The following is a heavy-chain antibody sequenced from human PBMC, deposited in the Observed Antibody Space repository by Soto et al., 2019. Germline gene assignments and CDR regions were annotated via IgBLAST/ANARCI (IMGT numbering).Heavy chain of an antibody. CDR2: ISYNGGLK. V-gene: IGHV3-30*02. J-gene: IGHJ4*02. D-gene: IGHD1-26*01. Sequence: GGSLRLSCAASGFTFSGYGMHWVRQAPGKGLEWVTFISYNGGLKFYADSVKGRFTVSRDNSKNTLYLEVNSLRPEDTAVYYCAKKSSGSKPTVDYWGQGTLVTVSS. CDR3: AKKSSGSKPTVDY. CDR1: GFTFSGYG.